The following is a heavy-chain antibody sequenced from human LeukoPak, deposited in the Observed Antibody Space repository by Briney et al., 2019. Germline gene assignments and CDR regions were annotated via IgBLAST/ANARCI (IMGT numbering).Heavy chain of an antibody. D-gene: IGHD5-12*01. CDR3: ARGYSGFPYDLDY. CDR2: IYYSGST. CDR1: GDSFSSGY. V-gene: IGHV4-59*01. J-gene: IGHJ4*02. Sequence: PSETLSLTCNLSGDSFSSGYWGWIRQPPGKGLEWIGYIYYSGSTNYNPSLKSRVTISVDTSKNQFSLRLSSVTAADTAVFYCARGYSGFPYDLDYWGQGTLVTVSS.